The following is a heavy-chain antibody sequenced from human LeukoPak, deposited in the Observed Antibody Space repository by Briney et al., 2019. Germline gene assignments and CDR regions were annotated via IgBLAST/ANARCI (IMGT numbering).Heavy chain of an antibody. J-gene: IGHJ4*02. CDR1: GFTFRNER. Sequence: PGGSLRLSCAASGFTFRNERMHWVRQAPGKGLLWVSHINNDGSNPTYADSVMGRFTISRDNAKSTLYLHMNSLRAEDTGVYFCAKSYPPLPYSGQGTLVTVSS. V-gene: IGHV3-74*01. D-gene: IGHD1-26*01. CDR3: AKSYPPLPY. CDR2: INNDGSNP.